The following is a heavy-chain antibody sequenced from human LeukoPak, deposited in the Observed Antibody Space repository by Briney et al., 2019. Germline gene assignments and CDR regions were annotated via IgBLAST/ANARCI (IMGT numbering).Heavy chain of an antibody. D-gene: IGHD3-3*01. CDR2: IYHRGST. CDR1: GYSISSGYY. Sequence: PSETLSLTCAVSGYSISSGYYWGWIRQPPGKGLEWIGSIYHRGSTYYNPSLKSRVTISIDTSKNQFSLKLSSVTAADTAVYYCASEYYDFWSGYYGYWGQGTLVTVSS. J-gene: IGHJ4*02. V-gene: IGHV4-38-2*01. CDR3: ASEYYDFWSGYYGY.